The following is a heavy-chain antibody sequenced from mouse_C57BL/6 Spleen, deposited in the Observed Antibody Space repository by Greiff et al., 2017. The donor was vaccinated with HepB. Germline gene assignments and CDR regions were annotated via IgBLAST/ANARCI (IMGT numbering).Heavy chain of an antibody. V-gene: IGHV1-82*01. J-gene: IGHJ3*01. CDR3: ARDDYDGPWFAY. D-gene: IGHD2-4*01. CDR1: GYAFSSSW. Sequence: QVQLQQSGPELVKPGASVKISCKASGYAFSSSWMNWVKQRPGKGLECIGRIYPGDGDTNYNGKFKGKATLTAVKSSSTAYMQLSSLTSEDSAVYFCARDDYDGPWFAYWGQGTLVTVSA. CDR2: IYPGDGDT.